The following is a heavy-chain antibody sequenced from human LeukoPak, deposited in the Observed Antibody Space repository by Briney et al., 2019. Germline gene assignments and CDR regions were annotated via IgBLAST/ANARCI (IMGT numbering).Heavy chain of an antibody. CDR3: ARDTARYCSGGSCYSGGY. Sequence: ASVKVSCKASGGIFSSYAISWVRQAPGQGLEWMGWISAYNGNTNYAQKLQGRVTMTTDTSTSTAYMELRSLRSDDTAVYYCARDTARYCSGGSCYSGGYWGQGTLVTVSS. V-gene: IGHV1-18*01. CDR2: ISAYNGNT. D-gene: IGHD2-15*01. J-gene: IGHJ4*02. CDR1: GGIFSSYA.